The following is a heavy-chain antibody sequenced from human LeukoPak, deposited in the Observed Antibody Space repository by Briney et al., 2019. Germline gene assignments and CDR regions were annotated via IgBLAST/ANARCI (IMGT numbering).Heavy chain of an antibody. CDR2: ISGDGGST. Sequence: GGSLRLSCAASGFTFSTYAMSWVRQAPGQGLEWVSSISGDGGSTYYAKSVKGRFTISRDNSKSTLYLQMNSLRAEDTAVYYCAKRPDCSTTNCFRFEYWGQGTLVTVSS. D-gene: IGHD2-2*01. CDR3: AKRPDCSTTNCFRFEY. V-gene: IGHV3-23*01. J-gene: IGHJ4*02. CDR1: GFTFSTYA.